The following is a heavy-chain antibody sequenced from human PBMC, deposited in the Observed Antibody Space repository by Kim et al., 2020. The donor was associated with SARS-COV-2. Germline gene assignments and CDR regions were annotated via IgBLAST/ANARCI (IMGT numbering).Heavy chain of an antibody. D-gene: IGHD6-19*01. J-gene: IGHJ1*01. Sequence: GGSLRLSCAASGFIFSSYAMNWVRQAPGKGLEWVAVMANDGKKKFYADSVQGRFTISRDNSKNTVYLEMNSLRGDDTGVYYCARGAVAGYRVAGVELWG. CDR1: GFIFSSYA. CDR3: ARGAVAGYRVAGVEL. CDR2: MANDGKKK. V-gene: IGHV3-30*04.